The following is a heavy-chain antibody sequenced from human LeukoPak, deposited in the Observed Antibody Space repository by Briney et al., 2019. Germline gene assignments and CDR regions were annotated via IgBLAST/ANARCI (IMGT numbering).Heavy chain of an antibody. J-gene: IGHJ4*02. V-gene: IGHV4-34*01. Sequence: SETLSLTCAVFGGSFSGYHWSWIRQPPGKGLEWIGGVNYGESTNYNPSLKSRVTISVDTSKNQFSLKLTSVTAADTTVYYCARNMITFGGVNDYWGQGTLVTVSS. D-gene: IGHD3-16*01. CDR3: ARNMITFGGVNDY. CDR1: GGSFSGYH. CDR2: VNYGEST.